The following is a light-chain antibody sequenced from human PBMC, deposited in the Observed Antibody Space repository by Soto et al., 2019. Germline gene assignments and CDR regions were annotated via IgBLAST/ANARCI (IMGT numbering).Light chain of an antibody. CDR2: GNS. CDR1: SSNIGAGYD. J-gene: IGLJ3*02. Sequence: QSVLTQPPSVSGAPGQRVTISCTGSSSNIGAGYDVHWYQQLPGTAPKLLIYGNSNRPSGVPDRFSGSKSGTSASLAITGLQAEDEADYYCQSYDSSNHNWVFGGGTKVTVL. CDR3: QSYDSSNHNWV. V-gene: IGLV1-40*01.